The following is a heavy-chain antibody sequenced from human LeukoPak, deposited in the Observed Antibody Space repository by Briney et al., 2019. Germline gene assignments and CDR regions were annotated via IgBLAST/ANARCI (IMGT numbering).Heavy chain of an antibody. CDR2: ISDSGGST. CDR3: APSSSGWRNWFDP. J-gene: IGHJ5*02. V-gene: IGHV3-23*01. Sequence: GGSLRLFCAASGFTYSSYAMSWVRQASGRGLEDVSAISDSGGSTYYADSVKGRFTISRDNSKNTLYLQMNSLRAEDTAVYYCAPSSSGWRNWFDPWGQGTLVTVSS. CDR1: GFTYSSYA. D-gene: IGHD6-19*01.